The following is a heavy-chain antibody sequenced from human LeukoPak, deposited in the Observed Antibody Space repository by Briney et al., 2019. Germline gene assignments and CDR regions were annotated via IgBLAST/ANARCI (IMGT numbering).Heavy chain of an antibody. J-gene: IGHJ4*02. V-gene: IGHV4-59*01. CDR3: ASHCSGGSCYKY. CDR1: GGSISSYY. Sequence: SETLSLTCTVSGGSISSYYWSWIRQPPGKGLEWIGYIYYSGNTNYNPSLKSRVTISVDTTKNQFSLKLSSVTAAGTAVYYCASHCSGGSCYKYWGQGTLVTVSS. CDR2: IYYSGNT. D-gene: IGHD2-15*01.